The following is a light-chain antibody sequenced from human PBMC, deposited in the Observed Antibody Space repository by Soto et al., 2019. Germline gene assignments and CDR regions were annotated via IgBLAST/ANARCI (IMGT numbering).Light chain of an antibody. Sequence: DIQMTQSPSSLSASVGDRVTITCRASHDISNYLAWYQQKPGKVPNLLIYAASTLQSGVPSRFSGSGSGTDFTLTICSLQPEDVATYFCQRYNSALALTFGGGTKVEIK. J-gene: IGKJ4*01. CDR2: AAS. CDR1: HDISNY. V-gene: IGKV1-27*01. CDR3: QRYNSALALT.